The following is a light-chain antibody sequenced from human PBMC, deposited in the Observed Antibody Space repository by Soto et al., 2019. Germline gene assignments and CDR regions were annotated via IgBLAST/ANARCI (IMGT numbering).Light chain of an antibody. J-gene: IGLJ3*02. CDR3: QTWGTGIWV. CDR1: SGHSSYA. V-gene: IGLV4-69*01. Sequence: QAVVTQSPSASASLGASVKLTCTLSSGHSSYAIAWHQQQPDKGPRYLMKLNNDGSHTKGDGIPHRFSGSSSGAERYLAISSLQSEDEADYYCQTWGTGIWVFGGGTQLTVL. CDR2: LNNDGSH.